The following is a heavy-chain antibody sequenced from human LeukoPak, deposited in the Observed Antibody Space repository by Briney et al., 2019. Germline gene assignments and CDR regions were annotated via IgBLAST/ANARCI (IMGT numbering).Heavy chain of an antibody. Sequence: ASVKVSCKASGGTFSSYAISWVRQAPGQGLEWMGGIIPIFGTANYAQKFQGRVTITTDESTSTAYMELSSLRSEDTAVYYCARDRGGYSNANWFDPWGQGTLVTVSS. V-gene: IGHV1-69*05. D-gene: IGHD6-13*01. CDR2: IIPIFGTA. CDR1: GGTFSSYA. J-gene: IGHJ5*02. CDR3: ARDRGGYSNANWFDP.